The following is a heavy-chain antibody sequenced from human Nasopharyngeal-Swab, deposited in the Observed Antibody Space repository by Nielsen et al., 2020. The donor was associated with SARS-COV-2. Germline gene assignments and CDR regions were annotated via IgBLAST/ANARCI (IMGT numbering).Heavy chain of an antibody. V-gene: IGHV4-31*03. J-gene: IGHJ3*02. CDR1: GGSISGGRYY. CDR3: ARDTGIAEQWLVRTVDAFDI. CDR2: IYYSGST. D-gene: IGHD6-19*01. Sequence: SETLSLTCTVSGGSISGGRYYWSWIRQHPGKGLEWIGYIYYSGSTYYSPSLKSRVTISVDTSKNQFSLKLSSVTAADTAVYYCARDTGIAEQWLVRTVDAFDIWGQGTMVTVSS.